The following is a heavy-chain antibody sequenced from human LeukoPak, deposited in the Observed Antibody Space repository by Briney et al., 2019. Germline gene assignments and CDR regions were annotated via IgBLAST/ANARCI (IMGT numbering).Heavy chain of an antibody. CDR3: TRMRRGGTGLPGL. Sequence: GGSLRFSCAASGFTFSSYWMQWVRQAPGKGLVWVSRLSPDGSSTTSADSVKGRFTISRDNAKNTSYLQIGSLRADDTAVYYCTRMRRGGTGLPGLWGQGNLVTVSS. J-gene: IGHJ4*02. CDR1: GFTFSSYW. CDR2: LSPDGSST. V-gene: IGHV3-74*01. D-gene: IGHD7-27*01.